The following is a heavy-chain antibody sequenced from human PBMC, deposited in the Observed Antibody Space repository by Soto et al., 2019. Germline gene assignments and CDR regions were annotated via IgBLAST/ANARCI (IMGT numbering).Heavy chain of an antibody. J-gene: IGHJ6*01. V-gene: IGHV1-18*01. Sequence: ASVKVSCKASGYAFTSYGMSWVRQAPLQVLEWMGCISAYNGNTNYAQKLQGRVTMTTDTSTSTAYMELRSLRSDDTAVYYCARDEAIACYNWNNYYCYGMEFWGQGTTVTVSS. CDR3: ARDEAIACYNWNNYYCYGMEF. CDR1: GYAFTSYG. D-gene: IGHD1-20*01. CDR2: ISAYNGNT.